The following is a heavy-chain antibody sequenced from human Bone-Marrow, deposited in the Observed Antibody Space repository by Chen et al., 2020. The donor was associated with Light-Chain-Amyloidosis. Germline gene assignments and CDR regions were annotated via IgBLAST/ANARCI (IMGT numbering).Heavy chain of an antibody. CDR3: TTDGRTDY. V-gene: IGHV3-15*01. CDR2: IKSDADGGTT. CDR1: EFTFSGSW. J-gene: IGHJ4*02. Sequence: LKLVESGGGWVKRRGSLERSCAASEFTFSGSWMSWVRQAPGKGLEWLGRIKSDADGGTTDYAAPVQGRFSISRDDSKKTLYLQMSSLKIEDTAMYYCTTDGRTDYWGQGTLVTVSS.